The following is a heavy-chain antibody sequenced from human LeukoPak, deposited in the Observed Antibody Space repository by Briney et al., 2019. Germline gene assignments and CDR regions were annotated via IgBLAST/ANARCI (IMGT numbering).Heavy chain of an antibody. D-gene: IGHD1-26*01. Sequence: SQTLSLTCTVSGGSISSGDYYWSWLRQPPGKGLEWIGYIYYSGSTYYNPSLKSRVTISVDTSKNQFSLKLSSVTAADTAGYYCASYQMRAFPNDAFDIWGQGTMVTVSS. CDR1: GGSISSGDYY. CDR2: IYYSGST. J-gene: IGHJ3*02. CDR3: ASYQMRAFPNDAFDI. V-gene: IGHV4-30-4*08.